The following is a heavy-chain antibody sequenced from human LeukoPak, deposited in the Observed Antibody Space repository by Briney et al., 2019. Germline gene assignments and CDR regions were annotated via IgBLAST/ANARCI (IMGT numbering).Heavy chain of an antibody. CDR2: ISRGSDTI. V-gene: IGHV3-48*01. CDR1: GFTFNSYS. Sequence: GGSLRLSCAASGFTFNSYSMNWVRQAPGKGPAGVSYISRGSDTIYYADSVKGRFTISRDGATSSLYPQMNSLRAEDTALYYCARDPDYGGGFDYWGQGTLVTVSS. J-gene: IGHJ4*02. CDR3: ARDPDYGGGFDY. D-gene: IGHD4-17*01.